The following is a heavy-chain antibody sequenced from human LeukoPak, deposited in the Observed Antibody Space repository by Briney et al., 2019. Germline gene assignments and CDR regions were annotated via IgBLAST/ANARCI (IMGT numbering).Heavy chain of an antibody. CDR2: IYYSGST. J-gene: IGHJ4*02. Sequence: KPSETLSLTCTVSGGSISSSSYYWGWIRQPPGKGLEWIGSIYYSGSTYYNPSLKSRVTISVDTSKNQFSLKLSSVTAADMAVYYCARLEDYDILTGYSEYYFDYWGQGTLVTVSS. CDR1: GGSISSSSYY. CDR3: ARLEDYDILTGYSEYYFDY. D-gene: IGHD3-9*01. V-gene: IGHV4-39*01.